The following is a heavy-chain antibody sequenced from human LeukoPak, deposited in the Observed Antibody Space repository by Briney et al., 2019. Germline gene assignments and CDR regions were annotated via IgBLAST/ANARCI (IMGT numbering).Heavy chain of an antibody. Sequence: PSETLSLTCTVSGDSISSSSYFWGWIRQPPGKGLEWIGSISYSGNTYYNPSLKSRVTISVDTSKNQFSLNLNSVTAAATAVYYCARPGYYGDYAFDYWGQGTLVTVSS. J-gene: IGHJ4*02. CDR1: GDSISSSSYF. D-gene: IGHD4-17*01. V-gene: IGHV4-39*01. CDR2: ISYSGNT. CDR3: ARPGYYGDYAFDY.